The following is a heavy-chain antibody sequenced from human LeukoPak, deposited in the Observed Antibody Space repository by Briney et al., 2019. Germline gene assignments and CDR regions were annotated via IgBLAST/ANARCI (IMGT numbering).Heavy chain of an antibody. V-gene: IGHV3-30-3*01. CDR1: GFTFSSYA. CDR2: ISYDGSNK. J-gene: IGHJ4*02. Sequence: GGSLRLSCAASGFTFSSYAMHWVRQAPGKGLEWVAVISYDGSNKYYADSVKGRFTISRDNSKNTLYPQMNSLRAEDTAVYYCAGGSGWLIEVYWGQGSLVTVSS. D-gene: IGHD6-19*01. CDR3: AGGSGWLIEVY.